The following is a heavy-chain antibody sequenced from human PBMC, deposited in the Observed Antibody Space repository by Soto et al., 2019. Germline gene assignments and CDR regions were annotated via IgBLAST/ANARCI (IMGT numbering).Heavy chain of an antibody. CDR3: AKDFRPTGIRGVIIPYYYGMGV. CDR1: GFTFSSYG. Sequence: GGSLRLSCAASGFTFSSYGMHWVRQAPGKGLEWVAVISYDGSNKYYADSVKGRFTISRDNSKNTLYLQMNSLRAEDTAVYYCAKDFRPTGIRGVIIPYYYGMGVWGQGTTVTV. D-gene: IGHD3-10*01. CDR2: ISYDGSNK. V-gene: IGHV3-30*18. J-gene: IGHJ6*02.